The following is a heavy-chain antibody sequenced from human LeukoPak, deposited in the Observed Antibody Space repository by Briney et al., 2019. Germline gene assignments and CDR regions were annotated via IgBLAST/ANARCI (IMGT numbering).Heavy chain of an antibody. CDR3: ARGVDDSSGYYHSSWFDP. V-gene: IGHV4-59*01. CDR1: GGSISSYY. Sequence: SETLSLTCTVSGGSISSYYWSWIRQPPGKGLEWIGYIYYSGSTNYNPSLKSRVTISVDTSKNQFSLKLSSVTAADTAVYYCARGVDDSSGYYHSSWFDPWGQGTLVTVSS. CDR2: IYYSGST. D-gene: IGHD3-22*01. J-gene: IGHJ5*02.